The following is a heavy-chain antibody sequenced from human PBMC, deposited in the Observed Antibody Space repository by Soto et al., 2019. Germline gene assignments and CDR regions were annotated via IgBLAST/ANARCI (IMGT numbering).Heavy chain of an antibody. D-gene: IGHD3-22*01. CDR3: ARFKVYRKEAYSSGYYRGWFDP. J-gene: IGHJ5*02. Sequence: GGSLRLSCAASGFTFSSYAMNWVRQAPGKGLEWVSAISGGGSTTYHADSVKGRFTISRDNAKNTLFLQMNSLRAEDTAVYYCARFKVYRKEAYSSGYYRGWFDPWGQGTLVTVSS. CDR1: GFTFSSYA. CDR2: ISGGGSTT. V-gene: IGHV3-23*01.